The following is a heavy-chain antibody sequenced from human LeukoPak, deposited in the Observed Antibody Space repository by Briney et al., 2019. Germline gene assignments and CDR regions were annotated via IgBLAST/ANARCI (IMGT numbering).Heavy chain of an antibody. Sequence: PGGSLRLSCAASGFTFSSYWMSWVRQAPGRGLEWISYISGSSNTIYYADSVKGRFTISRDNAKNSLHLQMNSLRDEDTAMYYCARDASGWYHFDYWGQGTLVTVSS. D-gene: IGHD6-19*01. J-gene: IGHJ4*02. CDR3: ARDASGWYHFDY. CDR2: ISGSSNTI. CDR1: GFTFSSYW. V-gene: IGHV3-48*02.